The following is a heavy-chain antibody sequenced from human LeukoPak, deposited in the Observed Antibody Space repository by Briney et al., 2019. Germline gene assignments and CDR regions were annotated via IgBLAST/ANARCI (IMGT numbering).Heavy chain of an antibody. CDR3: ATVPYCSTTSCYTGY. CDR2: VGPEDGET. Sequence: ASVKVSCKVSGYTFTDYYMHWVQQAPGKGLEWMALVGPEDGETIYAEKFQGRVTITADTSADTAYMELSSLRSEDTAVYYCATVPYCSTTSCYTGYWGQGTLVTVSS. D-gene: IGHD2-2*02. J-gene: IGHJ4*02. CDR1: GYTFTDYY. V-gene: IGHV1-69-2*01.